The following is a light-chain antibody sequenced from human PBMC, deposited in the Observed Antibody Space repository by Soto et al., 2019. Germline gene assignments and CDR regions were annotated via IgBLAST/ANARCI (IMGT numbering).Light chain of an antibody. CDR1: QGISSY. CDR3: QQYYSYPQLT. J-gene: IGKJ4*01. Sequence: AIRMTQSPSSFSASTGDRVTITCRASQGISSYLAWYQQKPGKAPKVLIYAASTLQSGVPSRFSGSGSGTDFTLPISCLQSEDFATYYCQQYYSYPQLTFGGGTKVEIK. CDR2: AAS. V-gene: IGKV1-8*01.